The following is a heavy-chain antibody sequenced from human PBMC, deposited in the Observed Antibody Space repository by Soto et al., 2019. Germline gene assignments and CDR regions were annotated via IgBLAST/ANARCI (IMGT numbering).Heavy chain of an antibody. CDR1: GASISSGGYS. V-gene: IGHV4-30-2*01. J-gene: IGHJ4*02. Sequence: SETLSLTCTVSGASISSGGYSWSWIRQPPGKGLEWIGYIYHSGSTYYNPSLKSRVTISVDRSKNQFSLKLSSVTAADTAVYYCARGGYSYGYGSGYWGQGTLVTVSS. D-gene: IGHD5-18*01. CDR2: IYHSGST. CDR3: ARGGYSYGYGSGY.